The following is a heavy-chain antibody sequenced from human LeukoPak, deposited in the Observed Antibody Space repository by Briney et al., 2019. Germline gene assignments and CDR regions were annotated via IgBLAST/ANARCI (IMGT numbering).Heavy chain of an antibody. CDR2: ISYDGSNK. CDR1: GFTFSSYG. Sequence: GRSLRLSCAASGFTFSSYGMHWVRQAPGKGLEWAAVISYDGSNKYYADSVKGRFTISRDNSKNTLYLQMNSLRAEDTAVYYCAKDQGSGSVFDYWGQGTLVTVSS. CDR3: AKDQGSGSVFDY. J-gene: IGHJ4*02. V-gene: IGHV3-30*18. D-gene: IGHD6-19*01.